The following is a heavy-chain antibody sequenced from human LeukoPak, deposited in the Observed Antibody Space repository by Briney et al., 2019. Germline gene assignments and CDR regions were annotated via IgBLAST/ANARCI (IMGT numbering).Heavy chain of an antibody. J-gene: IGHJ4*02. CDR3: ARVLRGSSCWTPFDY. Sequence: SETLSLTCSVSGGSISNTNYNWDWIRQSPGKGLEWVGSIHYSRTTYYNPSLKSRVTISVDTSKNQLSLRLSSLTAADTAVYYCARVLRGSSCWTPFDYWGQGTLVTVSS. D-gene: IGHD6-19*01. V-gene: IGHV4-39*01. CDR2: IHYSRTT. CDR1: GGSISNTNYN.